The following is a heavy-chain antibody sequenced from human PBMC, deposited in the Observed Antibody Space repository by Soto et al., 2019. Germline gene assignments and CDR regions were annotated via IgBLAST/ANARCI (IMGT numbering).Heavy chain of an antibody. CDR1: GGSLSGYY. CDR3: ARGREGVVATH. D-gene: IGHD5-12*01. J-gene: IGHJ4*02. Sequence: QVQLQQWGAGLLKPSETLSLNCAVNGGSLSGYYWSWIRQPPGKGLEWIGEIKDGGYSNYSPSLKRRATISSDTSNTQFSLRLNSVTAADTGVYYCARGREGVVATHWDQGALVTVSS. CDR2: IKDGGYS. V-gene: IGHV4-34*01.